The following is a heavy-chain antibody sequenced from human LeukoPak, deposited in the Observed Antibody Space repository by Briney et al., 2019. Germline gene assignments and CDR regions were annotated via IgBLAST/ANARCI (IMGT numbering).Heavy chain of an antibody. CDR2: IYSGGST. J-gene: IGHJ4*02. D-gene: IGHD4-17*01. CDR1: GFTVSSNY. V-gene: IGHV3-53*01. Sequence: GGSLRLSCAASGFTVSSNYMSWVRQAPGKGLEWVSVIYSGGSTYYADSVKGRFTISRDNSKNTLYLQMNSLRAEDTAVYYCARVPGYDDYGDFYYFDYWGQGTLVPVSS. CDR3: ARVPGYDDYGDFYYFDY.